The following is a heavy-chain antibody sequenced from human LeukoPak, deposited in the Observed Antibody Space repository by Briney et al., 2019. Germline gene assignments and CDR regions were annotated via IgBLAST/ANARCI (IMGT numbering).Heavy chain of an antibody. J-gene: IGHJ4*02. D-gene: IGHD3-9*01. V-gene: IGHV1-2*02. CDR3: ARFPDYDILTGAYVSDY. Sequence: GASVKVSCKASGYTFTGYYMHWVRQAPGQGLEWMGWINPNSGGTNYAQKFQGRVTMTRDTSISTAYMELSRLRSDDTAVYCCARFPDYDILTGAYVSDYWGQGTLVTVSS. CDR2: INPNSGGT. CDR1: GYTFTGYY.